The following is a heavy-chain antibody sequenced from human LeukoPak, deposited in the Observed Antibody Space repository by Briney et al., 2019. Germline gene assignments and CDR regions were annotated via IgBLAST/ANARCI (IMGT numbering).Heavy chain of an antibody. CDR1: GFTFSSYS. D-gene: IGHD3-10*01. CDR3: ARPPRGDYYGSGSYYEISYYYYMDV. V-gene: IGHV3-21*01. CDR2: ISSSSSYI. J-gene: IGHJ6*03. Sequence: PGGSLRLSCAASGFTFSSYSMNWFRQAPGKGLEWVSSISSSSSYIYYADSVKGRFTISRDNAKNSLYLQMNSLRAEDTAVYYCARPPRGDYYGSGSYYEISYYYYMDVWGKGTTVTVSS.